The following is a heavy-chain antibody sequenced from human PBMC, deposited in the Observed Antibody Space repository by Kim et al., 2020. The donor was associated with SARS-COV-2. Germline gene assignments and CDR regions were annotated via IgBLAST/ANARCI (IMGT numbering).Heavy chain of an antibody. V-gene: IGHV3-30*01. D-gene: IGHD6-13*01. J-gene: IGHJ3*02. Sequence: VKGRFTISRDNSKNTLYLQMNSLRAEDTAVYYCARALPYRQLVHGGAFDIWGQGTMVTVSS. CDR3: ARALPYRQLVHGGAFDI.